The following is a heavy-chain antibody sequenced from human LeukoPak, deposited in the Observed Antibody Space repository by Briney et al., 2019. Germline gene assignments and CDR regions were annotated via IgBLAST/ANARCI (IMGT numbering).Heavy chain of an antibody. CDR1: GGTFSSYA. CDR2: IIPIFGTA. Sequence: GASVKVSCKASGGTFSSYAISWVRQAPGQGLEWMGGIIPIFGTANYAQKFQGRVTITAGESTSTAYMELSSLRSEDTAVYYCARPRGWYYDSSGPLGFDPWGQGTLVTVSS. CDR3: ARPRGWYYDSSGPLGFDP. D-gene: IGHD3-22*01. J-gene: IGHJ5*02. V-gene: IGHV1-69*13.